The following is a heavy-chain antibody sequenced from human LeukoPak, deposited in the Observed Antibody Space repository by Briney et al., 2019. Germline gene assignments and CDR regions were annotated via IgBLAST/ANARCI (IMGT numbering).Heavy chain of an antibody. D-gene: IGHD2-21*02. CDR3: ARESPRYCGGDCYSSYYYYYMDV. CDR2: IIPLFATS. Sequence: ASVKVSCKASGGIFSSYAISWVRQAPGQGLEWMGGIIPLFATSNYAQKFQGRVTITADESTSTAYMELSSLRSEDTAVYYCARESPRYCGGDCYSSYYYYYMDVWGKGTTVTISS. CDR1: GGIFSSYA. J-gene: IGHJ6*03. V-gene: IGHV1-69*13.